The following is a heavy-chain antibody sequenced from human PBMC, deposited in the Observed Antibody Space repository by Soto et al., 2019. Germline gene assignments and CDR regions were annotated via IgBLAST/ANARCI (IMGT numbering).Heavy chain of an antibody. CDR2: IIPILTTA. J-gene: IGHJ6*02. CDR3: ARDPGVSDYHYYTMDV. CDR1: GGTFSSYA. D-gene: IGHD2-8*01. V-gene: IGHV1-69*01. Sequence: QVQLVQSGAEVKKPGSSVKVSCKASGGTFSSYAVSWVRQAPGQGLEWMGGIIPILTTAKYAQKFQDRVTITADESTGSSYIELSSLRSEDTAIYYCARDPGVSDYHYYTMDVWGQGTTVTVSS.